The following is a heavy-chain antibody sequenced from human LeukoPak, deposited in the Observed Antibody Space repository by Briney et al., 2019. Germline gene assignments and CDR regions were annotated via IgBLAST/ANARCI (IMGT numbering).Heavy chain of an antibody. CDR3: ARSGWFGEASML. CDR2: IYYSGST. J-gene: IGHJ4*02. Sequence: SETLSLTCTVSGGSISSSSYFWGWVRQPAGKGLEWLGSIYYSGSTYYNPSLKSRVTLSVDTSKNQFSLKLNSVTAADTAVYYCARSGWFGEASMLWGQGTLVTVSS. D-gene: IGHD3-10*01. V-gene: IGHV4-39*01. CDR1: GGSISSSSYF.